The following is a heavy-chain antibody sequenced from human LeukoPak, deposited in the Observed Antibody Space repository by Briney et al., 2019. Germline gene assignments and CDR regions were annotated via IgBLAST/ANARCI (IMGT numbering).Heavy chain of an antibody. CDR2: ISWNSGSI. CDR1: GFTLDDYA. CDR3: AKDIRGDSSYFDY. D-gene: IGHD4-17*01. J-gene: IGHJ4*02. Sequence: QPGRSLRLSCAASGFTLDDYAVHWVRHAPGKGLEWVSGISWNSGSIVYADSVKGRFTISRDNAKNSLYLQMNSLRAEDTALYYCAKDIRGDSSYFDYWGQGTLVTVS. V-gene: IGHV3-9*01.